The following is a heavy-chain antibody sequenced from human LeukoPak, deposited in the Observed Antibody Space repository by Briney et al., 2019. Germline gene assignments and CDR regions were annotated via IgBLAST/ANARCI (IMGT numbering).Heavy chain of an antibody. CDR1: GFTFSDDY. Sequence: GGSLRLSCVASGFTFSDDYMSWIRQAPGKGLEWVAYISNSGRSIFYADSVKGRFTISRDNAENSLYVQMNSLRAEDTAVYYCARRLLTGYYEFWGQGTLVTVSS. V-gene: IGHV3-11*04. CDR2: ISNSGRSI. D-gene: IGHD3-9*01. CDR3: ARRLLTGYYEF. J-gene: IGHJ4*02.